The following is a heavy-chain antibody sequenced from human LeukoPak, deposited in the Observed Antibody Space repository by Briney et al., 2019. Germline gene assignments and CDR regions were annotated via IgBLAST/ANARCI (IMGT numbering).Heavy chain of an antibody. V-gene: IGHV3-21*01. J-gene: IGHJ5*02. CDR3: ARDHLGPYSGYEVIAAAGTLARVMNWFDP. CDR1: GFTFSIYG. D-gene: IGHD6-13*01. CDR2: ISSSSSYI. Sequence: GGSLRPSCAASGFTFSIYGMHWVRQAPGKGLEWVSSISSSSSYIYYADSVKGRFTISRDNAKNSLYLQMNSLRAEDTAVYYCARDHLGPYSGYEVIAAAGTLARVMNWFDPWGQGTLVTVSS.